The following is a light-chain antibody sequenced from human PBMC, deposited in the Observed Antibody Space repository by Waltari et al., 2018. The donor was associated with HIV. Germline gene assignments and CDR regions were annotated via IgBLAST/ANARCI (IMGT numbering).Light chain of an antibody. J-gene: IGKJ4*01. Sequence: EIVLTQSPGTLSLSPGERATLSCRASQSVSSSYLAWYQQKPGQAPRLLIYGASSRATGIPDRFTGSGSGTDFTLTITRLEPEDFAVYFCQLCANLPLTFGGGTKVEIK. CDR2: GAS. CDR1: QSVSSSY. CDR3: QLCANLPLT. V-gene: IGKV3-20*01.